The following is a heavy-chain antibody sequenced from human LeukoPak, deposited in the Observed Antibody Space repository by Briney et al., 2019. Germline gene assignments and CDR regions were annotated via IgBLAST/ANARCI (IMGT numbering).Heavy chain of an antibody. J-gene: IGHJ4*02. CDR3: ARARTGPVDY. CDR2: VNPSGGST. Sequence: GASVKVSCKASGYTFTSYYMRWVRQAPGQGLEWMGIVNPSGGSTSYAQKFQGRVTMTRDTSTSTVYMELSSLRSEDTAVYYCARARTGPVDYWGQGTLVTVSS. D-gene: IGHD1-1*01. V-gene: IGHV1-46*01. CDR1: GYTFTSYY.